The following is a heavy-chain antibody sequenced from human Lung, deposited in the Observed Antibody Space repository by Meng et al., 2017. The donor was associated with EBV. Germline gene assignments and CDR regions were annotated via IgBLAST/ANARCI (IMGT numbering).Heavy chain of an antibody. CDR2: IGNDGSST. CDR3: ARESNGYEFDY. V-gene: IGHV3-74*01. CDR1: RFIFSSYW. J-gene: IGHJ4*02. Sequence: EGRLVGSGGGLVQPGGSPRLTSAATRFIFSSYWMDWVRQAPGKGLVWVSRIGNDGSSTNYADSVKGRFTISRHNAKKTLYLQMNSLRAEDTAVYYCARESNGYEFDYWGQGTLVTVSS. D-gene: IGHD5-12*01.